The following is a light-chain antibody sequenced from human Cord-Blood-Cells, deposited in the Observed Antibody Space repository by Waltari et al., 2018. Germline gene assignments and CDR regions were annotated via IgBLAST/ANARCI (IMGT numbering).Light chain of an antibody. CDR2: EIS. J-gene: IGLJ3*02. Sequence: QSALTQPPSASGSPGQSVTISCTGTSSDVGGYNYDSWYKQHPGKDPKLMIYEISKRPYGVRDRRPGSQSDKTASLSATGLQAEDEADYYCSSYAGSNSLVFGGGTKLTVL. CDR1: SSDVGGYNY. CDR3: SSYAGSNSLV. V-gene: IGLV2-8*01.